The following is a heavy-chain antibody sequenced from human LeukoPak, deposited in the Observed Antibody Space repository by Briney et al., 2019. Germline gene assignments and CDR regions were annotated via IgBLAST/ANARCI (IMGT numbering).Heavy chain of an antibody. D-gene: IGHD6-13*01. CDR3: AKDAGEGSGWYYFDY. CDR2: VSTSGATT. V-gene: IGHV3-23*01. J-gene: IGHJ4*02. Sequence: GGSLRLSRAASGFTFSSHAMNWVRQPPGKGLEWVSTVSTSGATTYYADSVRGRFTISRDNFKNTVYLQMNSLRAEDTAVYYCAKDAGEGSGWYYFDYWGQGTLVTVSS. CDR1: GFTFSSHA.